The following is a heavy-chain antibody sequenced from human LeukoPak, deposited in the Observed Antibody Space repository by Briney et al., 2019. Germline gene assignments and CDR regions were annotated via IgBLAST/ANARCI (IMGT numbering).Heavy chain of an antibody. J-gene: IGHJ4*02. Sequence: GGSLRLSCAATGFTFSSYEMNWIRQAPGKGLEWVSYISSSGSIKYYADSVKGRFTISRDNAKNSLYLQMSSLRAEDTAVYYCGRMYHYYFDYWGQGTLVTVSS. CDR2: ISSSGSIK. V-gene: IGHV3-48*03. CDR3: GRMYHYYFDY. CDR1: GFTFSSYE. D-gene: IGHD2-2*01.